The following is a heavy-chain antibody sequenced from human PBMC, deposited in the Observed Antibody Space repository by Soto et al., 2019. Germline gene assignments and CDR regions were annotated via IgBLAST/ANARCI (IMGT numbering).Heavy chain of an antibody. J-gene: IGHJ3*02. D-gene: IGHD3-16*01. V-gene: IGHV3-30-3*01. Sequence: QVQLVESGGGVVQPGRSLRVSCAASGFPFSSYAIHWVRQAPGKGLEWVSFISYDGSDKYYSDSVKGRFTISRDNSKNTVFLEMDSLRPEDTAMYYYGRPVNRRGGEFQGFDIWGQGTMVTVSS. CDR1: GFPFSSYA. CDR3: GRPVNRRGGEFQGFDI. CDR2: ISYDGSDK.